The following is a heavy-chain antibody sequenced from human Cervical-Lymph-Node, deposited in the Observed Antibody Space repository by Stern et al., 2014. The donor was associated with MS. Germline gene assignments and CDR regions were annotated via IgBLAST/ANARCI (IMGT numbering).Heavy chain of an antibody. V-gene: IGHV4-39*01. CDR3: AKHACTGAACPFDL. D-gene: IGHD2-8*02. CDR1: GDSISSYTHY. J-gene: IGHJ4*02. Sequence: QVQLQESGPGLVKPSETLSLTCAVSGDSISSYTHYWAWIRQPPGKGLEWIGCVYYSGAPNYTPSLRRPATISVNTSKIHFSRVLTSVTAADTAVYYCAKHACTGAACPFDLWGQGTLVTVSS. CDR2: VYYSGAP.